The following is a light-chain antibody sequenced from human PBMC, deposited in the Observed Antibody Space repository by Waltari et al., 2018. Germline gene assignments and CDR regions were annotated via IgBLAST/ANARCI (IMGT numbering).Light chain of an antibody. CDR1: QSLLHSNGYTY. Sequence: DIVMTQSPPSLPVTPGEPASISCRASQSLLHSNGYTYLDWYLQKPWQSPQLLIYWSSNRASGVPDRFSGSGSGTDFTLKISRVEAEDVGVYFCMQALQTPKTFGQGTQLEIK. V-gene: IGKV2-28*01. J-gene: IGKJ2*01. CDR3: MQALQTPKT. CDR2: WSS.